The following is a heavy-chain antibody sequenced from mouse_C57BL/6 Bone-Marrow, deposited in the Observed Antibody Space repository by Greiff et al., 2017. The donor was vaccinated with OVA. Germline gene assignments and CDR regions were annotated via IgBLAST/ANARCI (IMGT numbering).Heavy chain of an antibody. CDR1: GYTFTDYN. J-gene: IGHJ3*01. D-gene: IGHD1-1*01. CDR2: INPNNGGT. V-gene: IGHV1-22*01. CDR3: ARRNYGSSYGFAY. Sequence: EVQLQQSGPELVKPGASVKMSCKASGYTFTDYNMHWVKQSHGKSLEWIGYINPNNGGTSYNQKFKGKATLTVNKSSSTAYMELRSLTSEDSAVYDGARRNYGSSYGFAYWGQGTLVTVSA.